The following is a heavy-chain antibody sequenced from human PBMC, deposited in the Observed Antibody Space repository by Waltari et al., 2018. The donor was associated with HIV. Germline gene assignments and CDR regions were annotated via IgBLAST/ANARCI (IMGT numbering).Heavy chain of an antibody. D-gene: IGHD3-10*01. J-gene: IGHJ6*02. CDR2: INPNSGGT. Sequence: QVPLVQSGAEVKKPGASVKVSCKASGSTFTGYYLHWVRQAPGQGLEWMGRINPNSGGTNYAQKFQGRVTMTRDTSISTAYMELSRLRSDDTAVYYCARDGRLWFGELFNGMDVWGQGTTVTVSS. V-gene: IGHV1-2*06. CDR3: ARDGRLWFGELFNGMDV. CDR1: GSTFTGYY.